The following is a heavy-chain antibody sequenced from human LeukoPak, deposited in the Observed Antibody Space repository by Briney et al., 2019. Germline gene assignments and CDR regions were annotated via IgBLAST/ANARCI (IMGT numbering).Heavy chain of an antibody. CDR3: ARADASRTLAAADY. Sequence: SETLFLTCTVSGGSISSSSYYWGWIRQPPGKGLEWIGSIYYSGSTYYNPSLKSRVTISVDTSKNQFSLKLSSVTAADTAVYYCARADASRTLAAADYWGQGTLVTVSS. J-gene: IGHJ4*02. D-gene: IGHD6-13*01. V-gene: IGHV4-39*07. CDR1: GGSISSSSYY. CDR2: IYYSGST.